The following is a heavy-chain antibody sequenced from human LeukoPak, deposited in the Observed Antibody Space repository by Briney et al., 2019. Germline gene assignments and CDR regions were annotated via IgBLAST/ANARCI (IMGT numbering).Heavy chain of an antibody. J-gene: IGHJ4*02. CDR3: ARGGGYYGIDY. Sequence: PGGSLRLSCAASGFTCSNAWMSWVRQAPGKGLEWVSVVYPDGATYYADSVKGRFTVSRDNSNNTLYLQMNGLRAEDTAVYFCARGGGYYGIDYWGQGTLVTVSS. CDR2: VYPDGAT. CDR1: GFTCSNAW. V-gene: IGHV3-53*01. D-gene: IGHD4-17*01.